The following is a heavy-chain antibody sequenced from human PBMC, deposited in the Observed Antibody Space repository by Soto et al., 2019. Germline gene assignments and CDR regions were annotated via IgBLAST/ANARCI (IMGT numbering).Heavy chain of an antibody. Sequence: EVQLLESGGGLVQPGGSLRLSCAASGFTFSSYAMSWVRQAPGKGLEWVSAISGSGGSTYYADSVKGRFTISRDNSKNTLYLQMNSLRAKDTAVYYCAKDPAYDFWSGHDYWGQGTLVTVSS. V-gene: IGHV3-23*01. CDR1: GFTFSSYA. CDR2: ISGSGGST. D-gene: IGHD3-3*01. J-gene: IGHJ4*02. CDR3: AKDPAYDFWSGHDY.